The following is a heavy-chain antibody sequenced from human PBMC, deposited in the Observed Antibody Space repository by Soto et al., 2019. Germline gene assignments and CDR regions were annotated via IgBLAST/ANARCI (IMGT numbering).Heavy chain of an antibody. CDR3: ARDQGIVVVPAATSYGMDV. CDR1: GFTFSSYG. Sequence: QVQLVESGGGVVQPGRSLRLSCAASGFTFSSYGMHWVRQAPGKGLEWVAVIWYDGSNKYYADSVKGRFTISRDNSKNTLYLQMNSLRADDTAVYYCARDQGIVVVPAATSYGMDVWGQGTTVTVSS. CDR2: IWYDGSNK. D-gene: IGHD2-2*01. V-gene: IGHV3-33*01. J-gene: IGHJ6*02.